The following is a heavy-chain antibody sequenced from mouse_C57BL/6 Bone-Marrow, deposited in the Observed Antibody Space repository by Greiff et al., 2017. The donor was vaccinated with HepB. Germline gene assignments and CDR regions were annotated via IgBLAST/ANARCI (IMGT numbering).Heavy chain of an antibody. Sequence: VQLQQSGAELVRPGSSVKLSCKASGYTFTSYWMDWVKQRPGQGLEWIGNIYPSDSETHYNQKFKDKATLTVDKSSSTAYMQLSSLTSKDSAVYYCARRGIYYDYVYFDYWGQGTTLTVSS. CDR3: ARRGIYYDYVYFDY. D-gene: IGHD2-4*01. CDR2: IYPSDSET. V-gene: IGHV1-61*01. J-gene: IGHJ2*01. CDR1: GYTFTSYW.